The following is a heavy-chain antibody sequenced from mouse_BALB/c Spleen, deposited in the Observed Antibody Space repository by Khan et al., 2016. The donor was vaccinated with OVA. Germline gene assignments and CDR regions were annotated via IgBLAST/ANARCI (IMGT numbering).Heavy chain of an antibody. CDR1: GYTFTNFG. J-gene: IGHJ3*01. D-gene: IGHD1-1*01. V-gene: IGHV9-1*02. Sequence: QIQLVQSGPELKKPGETVKISCKASGYTFTNFGMNWVKQAPGKALKWMGWINTSTGEPTYADDFKGRFAFSLDTSASTAYLQINNLKNEDMATYFCARGLNDYGSWFAYWGQGTLVTVSA. CDR3: ARGLNDYGSWFAY. CDR2: INTSTGEP.